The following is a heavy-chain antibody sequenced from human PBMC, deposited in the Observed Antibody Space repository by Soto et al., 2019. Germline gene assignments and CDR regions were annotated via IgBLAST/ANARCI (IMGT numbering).Heavy chain of an antibody. CDR2: IYSGGST. CDR1: GFTVSSNY. Sequence: EVQLVESGGGLVQPGGSLRLSCAASGFTVSSNYMSWVRQAPGKGLEWVSVIYSGGSTYYADSVKGRFTISRRNSKTTMYTQMNSQSAEDKAVYYCSRVEVVPAAMDAYYYYYYGMDVWGQGTTVTVSS. D-gene: IGHD2-2*01. V-gene: IGHV3-53*04. J-gene: IGHJ6*02. CDR3: SRVEVVPAAMDAYYYYYYGMDV.